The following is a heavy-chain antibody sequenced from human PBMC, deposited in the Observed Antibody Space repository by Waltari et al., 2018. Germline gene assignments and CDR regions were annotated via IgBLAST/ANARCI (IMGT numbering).Heavy chain of an antibody. J-gene: IGHJ4*02. D-gene: IGHD2-15*01. Sequence: EVQLVESGGGLVQPGGSLRLSWVAPGFPFVLYWMHWVRQVPGKGLVWVSRINGTGITTNYADSVKGRFTISRDNAKNTLYLQMNSLTAEDTAVYYCALLRVVSVFDPFDNWGQGTLVTVSS. V-gene: IGHV3-74*01. CDR3: ALLRVVSVFDPFDN. CDR2: INGTGITT. CDR1: GFPFVLYW.